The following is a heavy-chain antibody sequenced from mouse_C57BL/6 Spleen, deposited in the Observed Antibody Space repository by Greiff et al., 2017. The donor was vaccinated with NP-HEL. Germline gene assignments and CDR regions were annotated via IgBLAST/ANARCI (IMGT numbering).Heavy chain of an antibody. CDR3: ASYRFAY. Sequence: QVHVKQSGPELVKPGSPVKLSCKASGYTFTSYWMHWVKQRPIQGLEWIGNIDPSDSETHYNQKFKDKATLTVDKSSSTAYMQLSSLTSEDSAVYYCASYRFAYWAQGTLVTVSA. CDR1: GYTFTSYW. CDR2: IDPSDSET. D-gene: IGHD5-1-1*01. J-gene: IGHJ3*01. V-gene: IGHV1-52*01.